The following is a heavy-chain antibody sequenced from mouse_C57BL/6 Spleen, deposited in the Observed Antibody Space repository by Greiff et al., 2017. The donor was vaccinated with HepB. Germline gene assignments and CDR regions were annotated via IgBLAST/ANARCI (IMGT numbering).Heavy chain of an antibody. Sequence: QVQLQQSGPELVKPGASVKISCKASGYAFSSSWMNWVKQRPGKGLEWIGRIYPGDGDTNYNGKFKGKATLTADKSSSTAYMQLSSLTSEDSAVYFCARKENYDYDGDFDYWGQGTTLTVSS. CDR2: IYPGDGDT. CDR3: ARKENYDYDGDFDY. J-gene: IGHJ2*01. CDR1: GYAFSSSW. V-gene: IGHV1-82*01. D-gene: IGHD2-4*01.